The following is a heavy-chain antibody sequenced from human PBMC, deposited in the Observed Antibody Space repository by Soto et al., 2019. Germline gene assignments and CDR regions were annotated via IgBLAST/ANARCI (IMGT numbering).Heavy chain of an antibody. D-gene: IGHD2-15*01. CDR2: ISSSGSTI. J-gene: IGHJ4*02. CDR3: ARDDAVAATSPFDY. Sequence: GGSLRLSCAASGFTFSDYYVSWIRQAPGKGLEWVSYISSSGSTIYYADSVKGRFTISRDNAKNSLYLQMNSLRAEDTAVYYCARDDAVAATSPFDYWGQGTLVTVSS. CDR1: GFTFSDYY. V-gene: IGHV3-11*04.